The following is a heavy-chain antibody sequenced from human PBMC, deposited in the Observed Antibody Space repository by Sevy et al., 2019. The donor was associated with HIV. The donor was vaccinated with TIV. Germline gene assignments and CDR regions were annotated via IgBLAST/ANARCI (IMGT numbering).Heavy chain of an antibody. Sequence: GGSLRISCAASGFTVSSNYMSWVRQAPGKGLEWVSVIYSGGSTYYADSVKGRFTISRDNSKNTLYLQMNSLRAEDTAVYYCARAADYGDYYDYWGQGTLVTVSS. CDR3: ARAADYGDYYDY. CDR1: GFTVSSNY. CDR2: IYSGGST. J-gene: IGHJ4*02. V-gene: IGHV3-53*01. D-gene: IGHD4-17*01.